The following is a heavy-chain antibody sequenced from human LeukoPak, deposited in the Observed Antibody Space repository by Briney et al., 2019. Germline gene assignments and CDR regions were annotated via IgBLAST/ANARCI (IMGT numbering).Heavy chain of an antibody. V-gene: IGHV5-51*01. J-gene: IGHJ4*02. CDR3: ARGDSSIWYEY. CDR1: GYKFTNYW. CDR2: IYPGDSET. D-gene: IGHD2-2*01. Sequence: GESLKISCQASGYKFTNYWIGWLRQMPGKGLEWMGIIYPGDSETRYSPSFQGQVTISADKSVSTAYLQWSSLKTSDTAMYYCARGDSSIWYEYWCQGTLVTVSS.